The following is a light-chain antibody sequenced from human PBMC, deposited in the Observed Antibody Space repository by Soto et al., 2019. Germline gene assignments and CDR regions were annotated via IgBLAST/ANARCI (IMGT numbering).Light chain of an antibody. V-gene: IGKV1-5*03. CDR3: QQYFGYPWT. CDR1: QSINDC. CDR2: KAS. J-gene: IGKJ1*01. Sequence: DIQMTQSPSTLSASVGDRVTITCRASQSINDCLAWYQQKPGKAPNLLIYKASSLQSGVPSRFSGSGSGTEFTLTISSLQPDDFATFYCQQYFGYPWTFGQGTKVEIK.